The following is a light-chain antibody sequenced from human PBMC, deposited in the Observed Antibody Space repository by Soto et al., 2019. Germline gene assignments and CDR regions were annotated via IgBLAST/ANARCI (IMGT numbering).Light chain of an antibody. J-gene: IGLJ1*01. V-gene: IGLV1-40*01. CDR1: SSNIGAGYE. CDR2: ENN. CDR3: QSYDSSLSGYV. Sequence: QSVLTQPPSVSEAPGQRVTISCTGSSSNIGAGYEAHWYQQVPGTAPKLLLYENNNRPSAVPDRFSGSKSGTSASLAITGLQAEDEAEYYCQSYDSSLSGYVFGTGTKLTVL.